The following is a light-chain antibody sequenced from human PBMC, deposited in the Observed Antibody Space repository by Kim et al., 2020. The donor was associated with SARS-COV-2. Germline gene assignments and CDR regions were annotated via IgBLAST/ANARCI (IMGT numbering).Light chain of an antibody. J-gene: IGKJ3*01. V-gene: IGKV1-39*01. CDR3: QQSYITPFT. CDR1: QSISSH. Sequence: DIQMTQSPSTLSASVGDRVTITCRTTQSISSHLNWYQQKPGRAPKLLISAASTLQGGVRSRFSGSGSETDFTLTISSLQPEDFATYFCQQSYITPFTFGPGTKVDIE. CDR2: AAS.